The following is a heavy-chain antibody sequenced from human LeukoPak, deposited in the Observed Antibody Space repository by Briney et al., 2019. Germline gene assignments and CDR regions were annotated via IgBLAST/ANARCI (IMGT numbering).Heavy chain of an antibody. J-gene: IGHJ4*02. CDR3: ARDQFGDYFRGADY. V-gene: IGHV3-9*01. CDR1: GFTFDDYA. CDR2: ISWNSGSI. D-gene: IGHD3-22*01. Sequence: PGRSLRLSCAASGFTFDDYAMHWVRQAPGKGLEWDAGISWNSGSIGYADSVKGRFTISRDNAKNSLYLQMNSLRAEDTAVYYCARDQFGDYFRGADYWSQGTRVTVSS.